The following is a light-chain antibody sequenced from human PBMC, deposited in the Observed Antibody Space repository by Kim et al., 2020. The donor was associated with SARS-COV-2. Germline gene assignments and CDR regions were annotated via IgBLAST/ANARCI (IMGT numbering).Light chain of an antibody. CDR1: SGHSSYA. V-gene: IGLV4-69*01. CDR2: LNSDGSH. Sequence: GASVKLTCPLSSGHSSYAIAWHQQQPEKGHRYLMKLNSDGSHSKGDGIPDRFPGSSSGAERYLTISSLQSEDEADYYCQTWGTGIGFGGGTQLTVL. J-gene: IGLJ3*02. CDR3: QTWGTGIG.